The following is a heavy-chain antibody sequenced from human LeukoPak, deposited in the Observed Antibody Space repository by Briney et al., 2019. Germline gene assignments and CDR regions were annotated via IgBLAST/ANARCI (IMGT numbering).Heavy chain of an antibody. CDR1: AVSISDYY. D-gene: IGHD2-15*01. CDR2: IHNSGNT. J-gene: IGHJ5*02. Sequence: PSETLSLTCTVSAVSISDYYWSWIRQTPGKGLEWIRYIHNSGNTNYNPSLKSRVTISVDTSKNQFSLQLSSVTAADAAVYYCAASWSYQNWFDPWGQGTLVTVSS. CDR3: AASWSYQNWFDP. V-gene: IGHV4-59*01.